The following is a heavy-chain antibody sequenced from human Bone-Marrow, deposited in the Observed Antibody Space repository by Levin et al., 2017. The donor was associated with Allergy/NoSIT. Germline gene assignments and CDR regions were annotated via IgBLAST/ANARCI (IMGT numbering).Heavy chain of an antibody. J-gene: IGHJ4*02. CDR1: GGSISSSSYY. V-gene: IGHV4-39*01. CDR2: IYYSGST. D-gene: IGHD3-9*01. CDR3: ARQYDILTGPGFDY. Sequence: SETLSLTCTVSGGSISSSSYYWGWIRQPPGKGLEWIGSIYYSGSTYYNPSLKSRVTISVDTSKNQFSLKLSSVTAADTAVYYCARQYDILTGPGFDYWGQGTLVTVSS.